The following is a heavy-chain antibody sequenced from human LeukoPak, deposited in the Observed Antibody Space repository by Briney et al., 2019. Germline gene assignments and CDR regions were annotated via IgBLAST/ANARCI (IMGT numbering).Heavy chain of an antibody. D-gene: IGHD3-22*01. CDR3: AGEGHYYDSSGYYSGGEDY. CDR2: IYTRGST. V-gene: IGHV4-4*07. CDR1: GGSISSYY. Sequence: PSETLSLTCTVSGGSISSYYWSWIRQPAGKGLEWIGRIYTRGSTNYNPSLKSRVTMSVDTSKNQFSLKLSSVTAADTAVYYCAGEGHYYDSSGYYSGGEDYWGQGTLVTVSS. J-gene: IGHJ4*02.